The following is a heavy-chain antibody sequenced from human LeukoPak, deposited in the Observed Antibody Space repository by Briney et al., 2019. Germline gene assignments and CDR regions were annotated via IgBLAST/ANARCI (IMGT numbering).Heavy chain of an antibody. V-gene: IGHV1-46*01. CDR3: ARTAARRFDY. CDR1: GHTFPSYF. D-gene: IGHD6-6*01. J-gene: IGHJ4*02. CDR2: INPTGGST. Sequence: GASVKVSRKASGHTFPSYFMHWVRQAPGQGLEWMGIINPTGGSTTYAQKFQGRVTMTRDTSTSTVYMELSSLRSDDTAVYYCARTAARRFDYWGQGTLVTVSS.